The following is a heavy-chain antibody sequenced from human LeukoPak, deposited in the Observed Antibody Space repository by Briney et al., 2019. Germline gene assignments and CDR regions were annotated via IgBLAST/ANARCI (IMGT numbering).Heavy chain of an antibody. CDR3: ARDWVPAAPQTTNWFDP. CDR1: GFTFSAYW. Sequence: PGGSLRLSCAASGFTFSAYWMHWVRQAPGKGLVWVSRINSDGSSTSYADSVKGRFTVSRDNAKNTLYLQMNSLRAEDTAVYYCARDWVPAAPQTTNWFDPWGQGTLVTVSS. J-gene: IGHJ5*02. CDR2: INSDGSST. V-gene: IGHV3-74*01. D-gene: IGHD2-2*01.